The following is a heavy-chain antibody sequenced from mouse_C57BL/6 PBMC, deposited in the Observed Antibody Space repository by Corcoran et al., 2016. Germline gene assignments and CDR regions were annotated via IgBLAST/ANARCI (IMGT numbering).Heavy chain of an antibody. CDR1: GYTFTDYY. D-gene: IGHD3-2*02. J-gene: IGHJ4*01. CDR2: INPNNGGT. V-gene: IGHV1-26*01. Sequence: EVQLQQSGPELVKPGASVKISCKASGYTFTDYYVNWVKQSHGKSLEWIGDINPNNGGTSYNQKFKGKATLTVDKSSSTAYMELRSLTSEDSAVYYCARQLRLLYYYAMDYWGQGTSVTVSS. CDR3: ARQLRLLYYYAMDY.